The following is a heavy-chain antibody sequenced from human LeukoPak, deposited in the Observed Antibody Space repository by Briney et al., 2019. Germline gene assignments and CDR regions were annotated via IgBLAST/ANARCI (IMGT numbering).Heavy chain of an antibody. CDR1: GGSISSYY. CDR2: IYYSGST. Sequence: PSETLSLTCTVSGGSISSYYWSWIRQPPGKGLEWIGYIYYSGSTNYNPSLKSRVTISVDTSTNQFSLKMRSVTAADTAVYYCARAIRDCSGGSCYSFYYYMDVWGKGPTVTVSS. J-gene: IGHJ6*03. CDR3: ARAIRDCSGGSCYSFYYYMDV. D-gene: IGHD2-15*01. V-gene: IGHV4-59*01.